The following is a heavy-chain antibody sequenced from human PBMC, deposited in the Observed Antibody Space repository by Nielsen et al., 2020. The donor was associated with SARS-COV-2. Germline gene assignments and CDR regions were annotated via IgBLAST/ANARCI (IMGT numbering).Heavy chain of an antibody. D-gene: IGHD6-6*01. CDR3: AREGPDSSSSYFDY. V-gene: IGHV3-30*04. CDR1: GFTFSTFA. CDR2: ISHDGNTL. J-gene: IGHJ4*02. Sequence: GESLKISCAASGFTFSTFAMHWVRQAPGKGLEWAAIISHDGNTLYNVGSVKGRFTISRDNSKDTLYLQMNSLRLEDTAVYYCAREGPDSSSSYFDYWGQGTLVTVSS.